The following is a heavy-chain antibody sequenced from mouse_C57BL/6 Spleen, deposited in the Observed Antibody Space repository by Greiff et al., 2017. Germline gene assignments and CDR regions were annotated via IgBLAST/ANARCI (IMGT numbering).Heavy chain of an antibody. Sequence: QVQLQQSGAELVMPGASVKLSCKASGYTFTSYWMHWVKQRPGQGLEWIGEIDPSDSYTNYNQKFKGKSTLTVDKSSSTAYMQLSSLTSEDSAVYYCARRGTVVANDYWGQGTTLTVSS. J-gene: IGHJ2*01. CDR2: IDPSDSYT. D-gene: IGHD1-1*01. CDR1: GYTFTSYW. CDR3: ARRGTVVANDY. V-gene: IGHV1-69*01.